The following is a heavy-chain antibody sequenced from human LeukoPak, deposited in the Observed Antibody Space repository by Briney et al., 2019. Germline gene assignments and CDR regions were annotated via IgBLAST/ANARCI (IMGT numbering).Heavy chain of an antibody. J-gene: IGHJ4*02. Sequence: GGSLRLSCAASGFIFSSYAMNWVRQAPGKGLEWVSIISGSGGSTYYADSVKGRFIISRDNSKNTLYLQMNSLRAEDTALYYCAKGDYVISGPNDYWGQGTLVTVSS. CDR3: AKGDYVISGPNDY. D-gene: IGHD3-16*01. CDR2: ISGSGGST. V-gene: IGHV3-23*01. CDR1: GFIFSSYA.